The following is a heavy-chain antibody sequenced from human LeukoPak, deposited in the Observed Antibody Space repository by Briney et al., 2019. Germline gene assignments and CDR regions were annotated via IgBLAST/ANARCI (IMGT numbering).Heavy chain of an antibody. CDR1: GFTFSSYG. CDR3: AKDFSSNPYYFDY. CDR2: ISGSGGST. J-gene: IGHJ4*02. V-gene: IGHV3-23*01. Sequence: GGSLRLSCAASGFTFSSYGMSWVRQAPGKGLEWVSAISGSGGSTYYADSVKGRFTISRDNSKNTLYLQMNSLRAEDTALYYCAKDFSSNPYYFDYWGQGTLVTVSS. D-gene: IGHD2/OR15-2a*01.